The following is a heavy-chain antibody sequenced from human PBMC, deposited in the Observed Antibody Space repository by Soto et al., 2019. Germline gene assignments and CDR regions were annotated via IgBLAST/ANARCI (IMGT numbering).Heavy chain of an antibody. CDR1: GYSFTDYH. CDR2: INPKRGGT. J-gene: IGHJ6*02. CDR3: ARGDSTDCSNGVCSFFYNHDMDV. V-gene: IGHV1-2*04. D-gene: IGHD2-8*01. Sequence: QAQLVQSGAEVKKPGASVKVSCKASGYSFTDYHIHWVRQAPGQGLEWLGRINPKRGGTSTAQKFRGWVTMTTDTTISTASMELTRLTSDDTAIYYCARGDSTDCSNGVCSFFYNHDMDVWGQGTTVTVSS.